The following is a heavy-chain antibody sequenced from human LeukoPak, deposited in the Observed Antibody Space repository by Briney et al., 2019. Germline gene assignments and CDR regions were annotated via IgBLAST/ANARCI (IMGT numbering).Heavy chain of an antibody. Sequence: SETLSLTCTVSGGSISSYYWSWIRQPPGKGLEWIGYIYYSGSTYYNPSLKSRVTISVDRSKNQFSLKLSSVTAADTAVYYCARRGYSSSTGDMDVWGKGTTVTVSS. J-gene: IGHJ6*03. CDR3: ARRGYSSSTGDMDV. CDR1: GGSISSYY. CDR2: IYYSGST. V-gene: IGHV4-59*12. D-gene: IGHD6-6*01.